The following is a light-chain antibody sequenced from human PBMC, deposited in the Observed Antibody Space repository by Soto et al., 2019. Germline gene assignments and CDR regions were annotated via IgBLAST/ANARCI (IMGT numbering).Light chain of an antibody. V-gene: IGKV2-28*01. Sequence: DIVVTQSPLTLPVTPGETASISCRSSQSLLHSNGYNYLDWYLQKPGQSPQLLIYLGSNRASGVPDRFSGSGSGTDFTLKSSRVEAEDVGVYYCVQALQSPPWTFGQGTKVESK. CDR3: VQALQSPPWT. CDR1: QSLLHSNGYNY. J-gene: IGKJ1*01. CDR2: LGS.